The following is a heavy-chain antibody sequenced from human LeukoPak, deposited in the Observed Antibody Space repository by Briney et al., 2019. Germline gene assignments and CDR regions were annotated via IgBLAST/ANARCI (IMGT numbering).Heavy chain of an antibody. V-gene: IGHV3-48*03. CDR2: ISNSGSVI. D-gene: IGHD5-24*01. J-gene: IGHJ4*02. CDR3: ARDGGRCLQSFTY. Sequence: GGSLRLSCAASGFTFSSYEMNWVRQAPGKGLEWISYISNSGSVIYYADSVKGRFTISRDNAKNSLYLQMNSLSAQDTAVEYCARDGGRCLQSFTYWGQGTLVTVSS. CDR1: GFTFSSYE.